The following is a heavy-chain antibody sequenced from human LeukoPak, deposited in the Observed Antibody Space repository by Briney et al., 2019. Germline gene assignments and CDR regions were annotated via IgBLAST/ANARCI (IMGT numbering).Heavy chain of an antibody. Sequence: GGSLRLSCAASGFTFSSYAMAWVRQAPGKGPEWVSAISGSGGSTYHADSVKGRFTISRDNSKNTLYLQMNGLRPDDTAVYYCAKRGFDWLLEYWGQGTLVTVSS. D-gene: IGHD3-9*01. V-gene: IGHV3-23*01. CDR3: AKRGFDWLLEY. CDR2: ISGSGGST. J-gene: IGHJ4*02. CDR1: GFTFSSYA.